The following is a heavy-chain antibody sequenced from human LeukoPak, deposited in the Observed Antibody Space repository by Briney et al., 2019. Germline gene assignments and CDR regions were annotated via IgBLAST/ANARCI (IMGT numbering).Heavy chain of an antibody. CDR2: ISAYNGYT. D-gene: IGHD3-22*01. V-gene: IGHV1-18*01. CDR3: STSTSIAVSTDY. CDR1: GFTFTNYG. J-gene: IGHJ4*02. Sequence: ASVKVSCKASGFTFTNYGFTWVRQAPGQGLEWMGWISAYNGYTNPAQRFQGRVTMTTDSSSNTAYMELKSLTSDDTAVYYCSTSTSIAVSTDYWGQGTLVTVSS.